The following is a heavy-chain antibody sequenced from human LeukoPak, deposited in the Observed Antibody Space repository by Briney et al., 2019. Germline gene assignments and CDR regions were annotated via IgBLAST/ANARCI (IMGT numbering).Heavy chain of an antibody. D-gene: IGHD6-19*01. Sequence: ASVKVSCKASGYTFTSYGISWMRQAPGQGLEWMGWISGYNGNTNYAQKLQGRVTMTTDTSTSTAYMELRSLRSDDTAVYYCARGRSIAVAGIHDFWGQGTLVTVSS. CDR2: ISGYNGNT. J-gene: IGHJ4*02. CDR1: GYTFTSYG. CDR3: ARGRSIAVAGIHDF. V-gene: IGHV1-18*01.